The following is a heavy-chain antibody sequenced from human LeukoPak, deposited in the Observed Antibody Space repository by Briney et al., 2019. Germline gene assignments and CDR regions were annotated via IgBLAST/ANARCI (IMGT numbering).Heavy chain of an antibody. J-gene: IGHJ4*02. CDR3: AGGNWIQRPLRGSTIDY. D-gene: IGHD5-18*01. Sequence: ASVKVSCKASGYTFTGYYMHWVRQAPGQGLEWMGWINPNSSGTNYAQKFQGRVTMTRDTSISTAYMELSRLRSDGTAVYYCAGGNWIQRPLRGSTIDYWGQGTLVTVSS. CDR1: GYTFTGYY. V-gene: IGHV1-2*02. CDR2: INPNSSGT.